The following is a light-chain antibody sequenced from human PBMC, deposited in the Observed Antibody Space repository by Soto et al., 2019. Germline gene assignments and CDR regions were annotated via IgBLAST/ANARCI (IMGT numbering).Light chain of an antibody. J-gene: IGKJ4*01. CDR2: GAS. V-gene: IGKV3-20*01. CDR3: QQYYSYPPFT. CDR1: QSVRSSY. Sequence: DIVLTQSPGTLSLSPGQRATLSCRASQSVRSSYLAWYQHRPGQAPRLLIYGASSRATGIPARFSGSGSGTDFTLTISCLQSEDFATYYCQQYYSYPPFTFGGGTKVDIK.